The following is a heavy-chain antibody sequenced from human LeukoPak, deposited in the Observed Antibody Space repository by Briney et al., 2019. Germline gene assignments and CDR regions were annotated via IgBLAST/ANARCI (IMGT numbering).Heavy chain of an antibody. CDR3: AKDVGGSSFFDY. Sequence: GGSLRLSCAASGFTFNNFGMAWVRQAPGKGPEWVSTISGDGRNTHYADSVKDRFAISRDNSMSMLFLQMSSLRVEDTALYYCAKDVGGSSFFDYWGQGISVTVSS. V-gene: IGHV3-23*01. J-gene: IGHJ4*02. CDR2: ISGDGRNT. CDR1: GFTFNNFG. D-gene: IGHD6-6*01.